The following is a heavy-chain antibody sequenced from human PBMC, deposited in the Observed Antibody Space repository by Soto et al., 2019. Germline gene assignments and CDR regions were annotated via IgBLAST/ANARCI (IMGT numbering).Heavy chain of an antibody. CDR2: FYPSGIT. V-gene: IGHV4-31*03. J-gene: IGHJ4*02. Sequence: SETLSLTCTVSGGSISSGGYYWSWIRQHPGKGLEWIGYFYPSGITYYDPSLKSRVAMSVDMSKNQFSLRLSSVTAADTAVYYCATKPNGLYYFDYWGQGALVTVSS. CDR1: GGSISSGGYY. CDR3: ATKPNGLYYFDY. D-gene: IGHD2-8*01.